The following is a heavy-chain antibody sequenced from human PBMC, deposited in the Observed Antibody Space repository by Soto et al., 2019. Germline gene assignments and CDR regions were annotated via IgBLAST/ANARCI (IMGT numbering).Heavy chain of an antibody. CDR2: IIPFSGTA. V-gene: IGHV1-69*06. Sequence: QVQLVQSGTEVKKPGSSVKVSCKASGGTFSSYDISWVRQVPGQGLEWMGGIIPFSGTANYAQKFQGRVTIPADKSTSTAYMELSSLRSEDTAVYYCAREGFSGRYSDFWGHGTLVTVSS. D-gene: IGHD1-26*01. J-gene: IGHJ5*01. CDR1: GGTFSSYD. CDR3: AREGFSGRYSDF.